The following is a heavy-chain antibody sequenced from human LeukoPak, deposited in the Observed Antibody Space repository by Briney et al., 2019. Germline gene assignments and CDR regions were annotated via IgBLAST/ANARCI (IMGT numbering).Heavy chain of an antibody. Sequence: GESLKISWQGSGYIFTTYWIGWVRQMPGKGLEWMGIIYPGDSNTRYSPSFQGQVTISADKSINTAYVQWSSLKASDTAMYYCARRAVNNRNWYFNLWGRGTLVTVSS. D-gene: IGHD1/OR15-1a*01. J-gene: IGHJ2*01. V-gene: IGHV5-51*01. CDR2: IYPGDSNT. CDR1: GYIFTTYW. CDR3: ARRAVNNRNWYFNL.